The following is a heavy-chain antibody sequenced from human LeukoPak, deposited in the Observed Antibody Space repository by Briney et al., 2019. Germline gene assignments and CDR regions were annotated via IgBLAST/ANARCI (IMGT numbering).Heavy chain of an antibody. Sequence: GGSLRLSCAASGFTFSNYNMKWVRQAPGKGLEWVSTISSSRSSYIYYADSVKGRFTISRDNAKNSLYLQMNSLRAEDTAVYYCARDPPSFQYWGQGTLVTVSA. J-gene: IGHJ1*01. CDR3: ARDPPSFQY. CDR2: ISSSRSSYI. V-gene: IGHV3-21*01. CDR1: GFTFSNYN.